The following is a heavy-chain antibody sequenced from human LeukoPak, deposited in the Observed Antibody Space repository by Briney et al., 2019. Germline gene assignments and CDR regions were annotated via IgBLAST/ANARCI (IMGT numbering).Heavy chain of an antibody. CDR3: ARGPLIAAAGTW. CDR2: ISGSGGST. Sequence: GGSLRLSCAASGFTFRSYAMSWVRQAPGKGREWVSAISGSGGSTYYADSVKGRFTISRDNSKNTLYLQMNSLRAEDTAVYYCARGPLIAAAGTWWGQGTPVTVSS. D-gene: IGHD6-13*01. V-gene: IGHV3-23*01. CDR1: GFTFRSYA. J-gene: IGHJ4*02.